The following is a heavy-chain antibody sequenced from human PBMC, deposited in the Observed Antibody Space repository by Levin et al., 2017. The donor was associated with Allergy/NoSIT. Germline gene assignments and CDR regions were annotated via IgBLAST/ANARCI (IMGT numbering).Heavy chain of an antibody. J-gene: IGHJ5*02. V-gene: IGHV1-18*01. Sequence: ASVKVSCKASGYTFTSYGISWVRQAPGQGLEWMGWISAYNGNTNYAQKLQGRVTMTTDTSTSTAYMELRSLRSDDTAVYYCARLPSYGSGRVGYWFDPWGQGTLVTVSS. CDR3: ARLPSYGSGRVGYWFDP. CDR1: GYTFTSYG. CDR2: ISAYNGNT. D-gene: IGHD5-18*01.